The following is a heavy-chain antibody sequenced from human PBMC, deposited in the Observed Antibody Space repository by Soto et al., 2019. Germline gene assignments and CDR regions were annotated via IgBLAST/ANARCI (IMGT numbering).Heavy chain of an antibody. CDR1: GYTFTSYA. D-gene: IGHD2-2*01. CDR3: VKGPAAMSRSWFDP. CDR2: INAGNGNT. J-gene: IGHJ5*02. V-gene: IGHV1-3*01. Sequence: ASVKVSCKASGYTFTSYAMHWVRQAPGQRLEWMGWINAGNGNTKYSQKFQGRFTITRDTSASTAYMELSSLRSEDTAVYYCVKGPAAMSRSWFDPWGQGTLVTVSS.